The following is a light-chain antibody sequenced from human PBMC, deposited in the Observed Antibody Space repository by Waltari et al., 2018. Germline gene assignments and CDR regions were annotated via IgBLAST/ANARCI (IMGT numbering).Light chain of an antibody. J-gene: IGKJ5*01. CDR3: QQYFGIPIT. Sequence: MSSSLAWNQKKVGEAPKRLLYGASRLESGVPSRFSGSGSGTVYTLTISSLQPEDFATYYCQQYFGIPITFGQGTRLE. CDR2: GAS. CDR1: MSSS. V-gene: IGKV1-NL1*01.